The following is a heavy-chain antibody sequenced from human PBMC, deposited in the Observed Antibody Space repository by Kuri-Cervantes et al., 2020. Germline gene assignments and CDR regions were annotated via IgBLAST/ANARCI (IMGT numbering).Heavy chain of an antibody. CDR1: GFTFSSYG. J-gene: IGHJ6*02. V-gene: IGHV3-30*03. D-gene: IGHD6-19*01. CDR3: ARDQWLDPYYYYGMDV. CDR2: ISYDGSNK. Sequence: GGSLRLSCAASGFTFSSYGMHWVRQAPGKGLEWVALISYDGSNKYYADSVKGRFTISRDNSKNTLYLQMNSLRAEDTAVYYCARDQWLDPYYYYGMDVWGQGTTVTVSS.